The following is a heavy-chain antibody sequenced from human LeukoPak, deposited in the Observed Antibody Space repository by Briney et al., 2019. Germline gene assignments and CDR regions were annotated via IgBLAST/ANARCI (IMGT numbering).Heavy chain of an antibody. D-gene: IGHD5-18*01. J-gene: IGHJ4*02. CDR3: ARSDSFGYILDY. CDR2: IYQTGGT. CDR1: GGFISSGGYS. Sequence: PSETLSLTCAVSGGFISSGGYSWSWVRQSPGKGLEWIGYIYQTGGTSYNPSLESRVTTSVDNSNNQFSLKLNSVTAADTAVYYCARSDSFGYILDYWGQGTLVTVYS. V-gene: IGHV4-30-2*06.